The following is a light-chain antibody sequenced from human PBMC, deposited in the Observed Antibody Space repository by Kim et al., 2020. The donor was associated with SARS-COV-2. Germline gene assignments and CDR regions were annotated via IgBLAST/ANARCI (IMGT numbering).Light chain of an antibody. J-gene: IGKJ1*01. CDR2: GAS. CDR3: QQYGTSPWT. V-gene: IGKV3-20*01. Sequence: SPGESAPLSCRASHTVCSTSLGLYQQKPGQAPRLLIYGASSMATGIPDRFRGSGSGTDFTLTISRLEPEDFAVYYCQQYGTSPWTFGQGTKVDI. CDR1: HTVCSTS.